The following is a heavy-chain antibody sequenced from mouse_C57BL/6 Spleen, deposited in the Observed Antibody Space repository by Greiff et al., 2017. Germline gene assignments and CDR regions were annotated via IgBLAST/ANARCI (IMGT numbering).Heavy chain of an antibody. CDR2: IHPNSGST. V-gene: IGHV1-64*01. D-gene: IGHD1-1*01. J-gene: IGHJ1*03. CDR3: ARPSTVVATGYVDV. Sequence: QVQLQQPGAELVKPGASVKLSCKASGHTFTSYWLHWVKPRPGQGLEWIGMIHPNSGSTTYNEKFTSKATLTVDKSSSTADRQLSSLTSEDSAVYYGARPSTVVATGYVDVWGTGTTVTVSS. CDR1: GHTFTSYW.